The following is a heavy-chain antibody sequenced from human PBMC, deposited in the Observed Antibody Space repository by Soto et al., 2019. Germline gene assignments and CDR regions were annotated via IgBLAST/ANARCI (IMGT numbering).Heavy chain of an antibody. V-gene: IGHV5-51*01. J-gene: IGHJ5*02. CDR1: GYSFTTYW. CDR3: ARRVAARGWSDP. CDR2: IYPGDSDT. D-gene: IGHD6-6*01. Sequence: PGESLKISCKGSGYSFTTYWIGWVRQMPGKGLEWMGIIYPGDSDTRYSPSFQGQVTFSADKSISTAYLQWTSLKASDTAMYYCARRVAARGWSDPWGQGTLVTVSS.